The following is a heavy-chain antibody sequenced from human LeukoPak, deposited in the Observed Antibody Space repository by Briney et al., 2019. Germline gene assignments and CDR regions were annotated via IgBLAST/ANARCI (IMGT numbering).Heavy chain of an antibody. CDR3: AELGITMIGGV. J-gene: IGHJ6*04. CDR1: GFTFSSFS. V-gene: IGHV3-48*01. D-gene: IGHD3-10*02. CDR2: ISISSSTI. Sequence: GSLRLSCAASGFTFSSFSMNWVRQAPGKGLEWVSYISISSSTIFYADSVKGRFTISRDNAKNSLYLQMNSLRAEDTAVYYCAELGITMIGGVWGKGTTVTISS.